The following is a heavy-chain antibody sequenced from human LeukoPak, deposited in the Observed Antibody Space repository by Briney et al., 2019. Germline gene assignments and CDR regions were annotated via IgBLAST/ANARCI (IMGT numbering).Heavy chain of an antibody. D-gene: IGHD6-19*01. CDR3: ARLYQWLVPGWFDP. V-gene: IGHV4-38-2*02. Sequence: SETLSLTCTVSGYSISSGYYWGWIRQPPGKGLEWIGSIYHSGSTYYNPSLKSRVTISVDTSKNQFSLKLSSVTAADTAVYYCARLYQWLVPGWFDPWGQGTLVTVPS. CDR2: IYHSGST. J-gene: IGHJ5*02. CDR1: GYSISSGYY.